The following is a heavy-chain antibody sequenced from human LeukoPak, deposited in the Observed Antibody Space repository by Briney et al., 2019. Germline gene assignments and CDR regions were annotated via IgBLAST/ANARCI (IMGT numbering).Heavy chain of an antibody. Sequence: TGGSLRLSCAASGFTFSSYWMSWVRQAPGKGLEWVANIKQDGSEKYYVDSVKGRFTISRDNAKNSLYLQMNSVRAEATAVYYCARDQNAIYDYVWGSYRYTPHDAFDIWGQGTMVTVSS. V-gene: IGHV3-7*01. D-gene: IGHD3-16*02. CDR1: GFTFSSYW. CDR2: IKQDGSEK. J-gene: IGHJ3*02. CDR3: ARDQNAIYDYVWGSYRYTPHDAFDI.